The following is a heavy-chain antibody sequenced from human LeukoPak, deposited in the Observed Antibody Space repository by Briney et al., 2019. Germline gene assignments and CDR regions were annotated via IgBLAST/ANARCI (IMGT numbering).Heavy chain of an antibody. J-gene: IGHJ1*01. V-gene: IGHV3-53*01. CDR2: IYPSGNT. Sequence: GGSLRLSCAASGFHVSHPYSENYMNWVRQAPGKGLEWVAVIYPSGNTYYAESVKGRFTISRDNSKNMLYLQMDSLRAEDTAVYHCASGGLGSISFQHWGQGTLVTVSS. CDR3: ASGGLGSISFQH. CDR1: GFHVSHPYSENY. D-gene: IGHD1-26*01.